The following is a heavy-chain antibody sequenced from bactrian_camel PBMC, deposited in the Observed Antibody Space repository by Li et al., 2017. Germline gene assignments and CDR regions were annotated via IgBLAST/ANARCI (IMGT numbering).Heavy chain of an antibody. D-gene: IGHD2*01. Sequence: HVQLVESGGGSVEPGGTLRLSCDVSRYTYSGYCMGWFRQAAGKEREGVAVIDAHDITTYADSVKGRFTISRDNAKKTLFLQMNNLKPEDTAMYYCGHDQRRSGGYCYLSMRSAEYSYWGEGTQVTVS. V-gene: IGHV3S6*01. J-gene: IGHJ4*01. CDR3: GHDQRRSGGYCYLSMRSAEYSY. CDR2: IDAHDIT. CDR1: RYTYSGYC.